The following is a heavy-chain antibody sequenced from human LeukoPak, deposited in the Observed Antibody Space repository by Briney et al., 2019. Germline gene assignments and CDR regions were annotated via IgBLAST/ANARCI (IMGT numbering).Heavy chain of an antibody. Sequence: GGSLRLSCAASGFTFNNAWMSWVRQAPGKGLEWVGRIKSKTDGGTTDYAAPVKGRFTISRDDSKGTLYLQISSLKTEDTAVYYCTYLWFGEYNWGQGTLVTVSS. V-gene: IGHV3-15*01. CDR1: GFTFNNAW. D-gene: IGHD3-10*01. CDR2: IKSKTDGGTT. J-gene: IGHJ1*01. CDR3: TYLWFGEYN.